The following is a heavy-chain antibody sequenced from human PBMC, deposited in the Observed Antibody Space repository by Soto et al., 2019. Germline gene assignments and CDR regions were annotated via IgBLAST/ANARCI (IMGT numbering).Heavy chain of an antibody. CDR2: ISYDGSNK. J-gene: IGHJ6*03. V-gene: IGHV3-30*18. CDR3: AKVRDYISPYYYYYMDV. CDR1: GFTFSSYG. Sequence: GGSLRLSCAASGFTFSSYGMHWVRQAPGKGLEWVAVISYDGSNKYYADSVKGRFTIPRDNSKNTLYLQMNSLGAEDTAVYYCAKVRDYISPYYYYYMDVWGKGTTVTVSS. D-gene: IGHD4-4*01.